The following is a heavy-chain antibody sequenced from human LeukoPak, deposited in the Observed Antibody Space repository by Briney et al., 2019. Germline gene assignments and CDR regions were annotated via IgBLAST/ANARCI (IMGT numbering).Heavy chain of an antibody. CDR1: GYTFTGYY. CDR3: ARDNDSRDPPHFDY. CDR2: INPNSGGT. V-gene: IGHV1-2*02. Sequence: ASVKVSCKASGYTFTGYYMRWVRQAPGQGLEWMGRINPNSGGTNYVQKFQGRVTMTRDTSISTAYMELSSLRSEDTAVYYCARDNDSRDPPHFDYWGQGTLVTVSS. J-gene: IGHJ4*02. D-gene: IGHD3-16*01.